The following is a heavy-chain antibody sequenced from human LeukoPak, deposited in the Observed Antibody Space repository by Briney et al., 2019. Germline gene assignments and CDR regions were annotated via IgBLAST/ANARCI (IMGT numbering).Heavy chain of an antibody. V-gene: IGHV4-59*01. D-gene: IGHD2-2*02. Sequence: SETLSLTCTVSGGSISSYYWSWIRQPPGKGLEWIGYIYYSGSTNYNPSLKSRVTISVDTSKNQFSLKLSSVTAADTAVYYCARDRVVVVPAAINKGAFDIWGQGTMVTVSS. CDR3: ARDRVVVVPAAINKGAFDI. CDR2: IYYSGST. J-gene: IGHJ3*02. CDR1: GGSISSYY.